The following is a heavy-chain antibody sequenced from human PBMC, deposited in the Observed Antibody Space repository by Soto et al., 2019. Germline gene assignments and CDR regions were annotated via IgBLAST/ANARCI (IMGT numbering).Heavy chain of an antibody. CDR1: GGTFGSYA. CDR3: ARSQGSSTSLEIYYYYYYGMDV. V-gene: IGHV1-69*13. D-gene: IGHD2-2*01. J-gene: IGHJ6*02. Sequence: PVKASCKAPGGTFGSYAIRSVRHAPGQGLEWMGGIIPISGTANYAQKFQGRVTITADESTSTAYMELSSLRSEDTAVYYCARSQGSSTSLEIYYYYYYGMDVWGQGTTVTVSS. CDR2: IIPISGTA.